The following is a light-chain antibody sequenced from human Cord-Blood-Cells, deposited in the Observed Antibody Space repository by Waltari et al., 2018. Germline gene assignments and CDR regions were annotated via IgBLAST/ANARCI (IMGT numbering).Light chain of an antibody. CDR2: AAS. CDR3: QQSYSTFT. CDR1: QSISSY. J-gene: IGKJ5*01. V-gene: IGKV1-39*01. Sequence: TQSPSSLSTSVLDRLSLTCRASQSISSYLNWYQQKPGRAPKLLIYAASSLQGGVPSRFSGSGSWTDFTLTISSLQPEDFATYYSQQSYSTFTYGQGTRLEIK.